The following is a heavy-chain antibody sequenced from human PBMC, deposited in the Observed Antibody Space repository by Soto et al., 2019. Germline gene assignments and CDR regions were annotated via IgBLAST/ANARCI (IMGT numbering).Heavy chain of an antibody. CDR3: ARLGYCSGGSCYPDY. CDR1: GYSFTSYW. D-gene: IGHD2-15*01. Sequence: GESLKISCKGSGYSFTSYWISWVRQMPGKGLEWMGRIDPSDSYTNYSPSFQGHVTISADKSISTAYLQWSSLKASDTAIYYCARLGYCSGGSCYPDYWGQGTQVTVSS. CDR2: IDPSDSYT. J-gene: IGHJ4*02. V-gene: IGHV5-10-1*01.